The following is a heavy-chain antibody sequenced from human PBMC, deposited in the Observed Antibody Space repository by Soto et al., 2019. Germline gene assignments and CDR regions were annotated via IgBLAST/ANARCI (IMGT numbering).Heavy chain of an antibody. Sequence: VQLVESGGGVVQPGRSLRLSCAASGFTFSSYGMHWVRQAPGKGLEWVAVISYDGSNKYYADSVKGRFTISRDNSKNTLYLQMNSLRAEDTAVYYCAKDALVVPAAIQPRYYYYYMDVWGKGTTVTVSS. D-gene: IGHD2-2*01. CDR3: AKDALVVPAAIQPRYYYYYMDV. CDR1: GFTFSSYG. CDR2: ISYDGSNK. V-gene: IGHV3-30*18. J-gene: IGHJ6*03.